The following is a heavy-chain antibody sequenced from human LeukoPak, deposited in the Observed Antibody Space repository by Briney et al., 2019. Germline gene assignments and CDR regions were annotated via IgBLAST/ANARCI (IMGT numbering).Heavy chain of an antibody. CDR2: ISWNSGSI. Sequence: GGSLRLSCAASGFTFDDYAMHWVRQAPGKGLEWVSGISWNSGSIGYADSVKGRFTISRDNAKNPLYLQMNSLRAEDTALYYCAKSYYYGSGRGEYFDYWGQGTLVTVSS. V-gene: IGHV3-9*01. CDR3: AKSYYYGSGRGEYFDY. CDR1: GFTFDDYA. D-gene: IGHD3-10*01. J-gene: IGHJ4*02.